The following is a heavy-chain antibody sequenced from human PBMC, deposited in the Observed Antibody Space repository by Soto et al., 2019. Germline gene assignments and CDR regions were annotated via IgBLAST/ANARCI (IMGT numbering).Heavy chain of an antibody. V-gene: IGHV1-69*08. J-gene: IGHJ6*02. Sequence: QVQLVQSGAEVKKPGSSVRVSCKASGTIFSSYPISWVRQAPGQGLEWMGRIIPILGETNSAQKFQGRVTLTADKSTNTAYMELNSLRLEDTAVYYCARGLGGRMDDWGQGTTVTVSS. D-gene: IGHD3-16*01. CDR1: GTIFSSYP. CDR3: ARGLGGRMDD. CDR2: IIPILGET.